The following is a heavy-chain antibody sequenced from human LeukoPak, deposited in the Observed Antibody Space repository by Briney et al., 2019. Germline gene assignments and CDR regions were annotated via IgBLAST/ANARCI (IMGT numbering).Heavy chain of an antibody. CDR1: GGSIGSDGYY. J-gene: IGHJ6*02. CDR3: ARDRATVTSHYSGMDV. D-gene: IGHD4-17*01. CDR2: IYYTGTT. V-gene: IGHV4-31*03. Sequence: PSQTLSLTCSVSGGSIGSDGYYWNCIRQHTGQGLEWIGHIYYTGTTYYNPPLKSRASISVDTSKNQLSLKLSSVTAADTAVYYCARDRATVTSHYSGMDVWGQGTTVTVSS.